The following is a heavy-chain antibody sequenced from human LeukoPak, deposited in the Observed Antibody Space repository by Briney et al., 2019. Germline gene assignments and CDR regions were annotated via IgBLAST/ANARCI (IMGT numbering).Heavy chain of an antibody. D-gene: IGHD3-10*01. V-gene: IGHV4-38-2*02. Sequence: PSETLSLTCTVSGYSISSGYCWGWVRQPPGEGLGGVGGIYHSGATYYNPYLKSRVTISVDTSKNQFSLKLTSVTAADTAVYYCARDQDYYGSGSYWNYWGQGTLVTVSS. J-gene: IGHJ4*02. CDR2: IYHSGAT. CDR1: GYSISSGYC. CDR3: ARDQDYYGSGSYWNY.